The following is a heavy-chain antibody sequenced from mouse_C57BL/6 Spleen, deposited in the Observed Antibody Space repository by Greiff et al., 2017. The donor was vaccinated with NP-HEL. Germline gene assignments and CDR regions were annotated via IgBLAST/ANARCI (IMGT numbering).Heavy chain of an antibody. CDR1: GYAFSSYW. D-gene: IGHD2-1*01. CDR2: IYPGDGDT. J-gene: IGHJ4*01. Sequence: QVQLQQSGAELVKPGASVKISCKASGYAFSSYWMNWVKQRPGKGLEWIGQIYPGDGDTNYNGKFKGKATLTADKSSSTAYMQLSSLTSEDSAVYFCARWDYGNYPYYAMDYWGQGTSVTVSS. V-gene: IGHV1-80*01. CDR3: ARWDYGNYPYYAMDY.